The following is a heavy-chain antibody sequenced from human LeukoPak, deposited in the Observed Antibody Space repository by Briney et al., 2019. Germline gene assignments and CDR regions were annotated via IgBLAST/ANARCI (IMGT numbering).Heavy chain of an antibody. V-gene: IGHV3-30*03. Sequence: QPGRSLRLSCAASGFTFSSYGMHWVRQAPGKGLEWVAVISYDGSNKYYADSVKGRFTISRDNSKNTLYLQMNSLRAEDTAVYYCARVSTTPYYYYGMDVWGQGTTVTVSS. CDR3: ARVSTTPYYYYGMDV. J-gene: IGHJ6*02. CDR1: GFTFSSYG. D-gene: IGHD1-14*01. CDR2: ISYDGSNK.